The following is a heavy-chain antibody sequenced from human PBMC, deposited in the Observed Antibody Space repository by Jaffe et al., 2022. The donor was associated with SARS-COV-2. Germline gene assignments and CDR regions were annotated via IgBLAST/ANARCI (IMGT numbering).Heavy chain of an antibody. CDR2: INHSGST. J-gene: IGHJ4*02. Sequence: QVQLQQWGAGLLKPSETLSLTCAVYGGSFSGYYWSWIRQPPGKGLEWIGEINHSGSTNYNPSLKSRVTISVDTSKNQFSLKLSSVTAADTAVYYCARLRVYCTNGVCYTHFDYWGQGTLVTVSS. CDR3: ARLRVYCTNGVCYTHFDY. V-gene: IGHV4-34*01. D-gene: IGHD2-8*01. CDR1: GGSFSGYY.